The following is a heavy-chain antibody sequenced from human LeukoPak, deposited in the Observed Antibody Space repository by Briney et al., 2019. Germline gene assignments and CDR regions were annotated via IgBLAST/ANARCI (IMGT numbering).Heavy chain of an antibody. Sequence: GGSLRLSCAASGFTFSSYGMHWVRQAPGKGLEWVAFIRYDGSNKYYADSVKGRFTISRDNSKNTLYLQMNSLRAEDTAVYYCVKDRLYSYGRGFDYWGQGTLVTVSS. CDR3: VKDRLYSYGRGFDY. J-gene: IGHJ4*02. D-gene: IGHD5-18*01. V-gene: IGHV3-30*02. CDR2: IRYDGSNK. CDR1: GFTFSSYG.